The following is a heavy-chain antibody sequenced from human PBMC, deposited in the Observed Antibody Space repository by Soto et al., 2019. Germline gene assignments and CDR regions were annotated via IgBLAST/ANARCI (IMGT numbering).Heavy chain of an antibody. CDR3: AKNKGEFSSGGWYYDY. D-gene: IGHD6-19*01. J-gene: IGHJ4*02. CDR2: MSGGGST. Sequence: EVQLLESGGGLVQPGGSLRLSCAASGFTFSSNAMSWVRQAPGKGLEWVSAMSGGGSTYHADSVKGRFTISRDNSKNTLFLQVNSLRAEDTAVYYCAKNKGEFSSGGWYYDYTGQGTLVTVSS. CDR1: GFTFSSNA. V-gene: IGHV3-23*01.